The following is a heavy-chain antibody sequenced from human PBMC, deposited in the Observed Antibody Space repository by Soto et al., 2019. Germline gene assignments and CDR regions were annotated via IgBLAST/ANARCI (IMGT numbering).Heavy chain of an antibody. V-gene: IGHV1-46*03. Sequence: QVQLVQSGAEVKKPGASVKVSCKASGYTFTSYYMHWVRQAPGQGLEWMGIINPSGGSTSYAQKFPGRVTMTGDTSTSTVYMELSSLRSEDTAVYYCARGMWFGELKKWFDPWGQGTLVTVSS. CDR1: GYTFTSYY. CDR2: INPSGGST. J-gene: IGHJ5*02. D-gene: IGHD3-10*01. CDR3: ARGMWFGELKKWFDP.